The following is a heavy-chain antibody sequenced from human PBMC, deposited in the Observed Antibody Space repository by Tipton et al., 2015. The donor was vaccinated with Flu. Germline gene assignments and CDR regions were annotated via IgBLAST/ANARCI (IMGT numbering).Heavy chain of an antibody. CDR3: ARRDYSNYVSEPKNWFDP. Sequence: TLSLTCTVSGGSIRSSSYYWGWIRQPPGKGLEWIGSVYYSGSTYYNPSLKSRVTMSVDSSKNQFSLRLTSVTAADTAVYYCARRDYSNYVSEPKNWFDPWGQGTLVTVSS. D-gene: IGHD4-11*01. CDR2: VYYSGST. J-gene: IGHJ5*02. CDR1: GGSIRSSSYY. V-gene: IGHV4-39*07.